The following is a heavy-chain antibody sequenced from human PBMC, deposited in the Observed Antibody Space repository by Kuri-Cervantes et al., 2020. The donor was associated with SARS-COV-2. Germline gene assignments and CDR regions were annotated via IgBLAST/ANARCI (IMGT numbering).Heavy chain of an antibody. J-gene: IGHJ4*02. CDR2: ISGSGGST. D-gene: IGHD6-13*01. CDR3: ARQYSSSSGGDY. Sequence: GESLKISCAASGFTFSSYAMSWVRQAPGKGLEWVPAISGSGGSTYYADSVKGRFTISRDNSKNTLYLQMNSLRAEDTAVYYCARQYSSSSGGDYWGQGTLVTVSS. CDR1: GFTFSSYA. V-gene: IGHV3-23*01.